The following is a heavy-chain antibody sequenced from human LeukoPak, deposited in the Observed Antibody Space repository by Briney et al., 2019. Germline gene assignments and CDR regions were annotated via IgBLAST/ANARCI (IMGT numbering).Heavy chain of an antibody. CDR2: INGGSGNT. Sequence: GASVKVSCKASGYTFTDYTMHWLRQAPGQRLDWMGWINGGSGNTKYSPEFQGRVTITRDTSANTAYMELSSLRSEDTAVYYCANPRYDSSGYYYVDRGQGTLVTVSS. V-gene: IGHV1-3*01. CDR3: ANPRYDSSGYYYVD. D-gene: IGHD3-22*01. CDR1: GYTFTDYT. J-gene: IGHJ4*02.